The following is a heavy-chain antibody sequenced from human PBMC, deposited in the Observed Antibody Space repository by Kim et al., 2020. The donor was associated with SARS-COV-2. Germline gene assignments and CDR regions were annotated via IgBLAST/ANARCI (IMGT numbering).Heavy chain of an antibody. Sequence: SETLSLTCTVSGGSISSYYWSWIRQPPGKGLEWIGYIYYSGSTNYNPSLKSRVTISVDTSKNQFSLKLSSVTAADTAAYYCARIGRITICGGVGWFDPWG. CDR3: ARIGRITICGGVGWFDP. CDR2: IYYSGST. CDR1: GGSISSYY. D-gene: IGHD3-3*01. V-gene: IGHV4-59*13. J-gene: IGHJ5*02.